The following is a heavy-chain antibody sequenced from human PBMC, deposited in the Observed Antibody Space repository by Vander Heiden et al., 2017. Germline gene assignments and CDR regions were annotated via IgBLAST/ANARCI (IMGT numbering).Heavy chain of an antibody. J-gene: IGHJ6*02. Sequence: QVQLVQSGAEVKKPGASVKVSCKASGYTFTGYYMHWVRQAPGQGLEWMGWINPNSGGTNYAQKVQGRVTMTRDTSISTAYMELSRLRSDDTAVYYCAGWFGELRVYYYGMDVWGQGTTVTVSS. CDR3: AGWFGELRVYYYGMDV. V-gene: IGHV1-2*02. D-gene: IGHD3-10*01. CDR1: GYTFTGYY. CDR2: INPNSGGT.